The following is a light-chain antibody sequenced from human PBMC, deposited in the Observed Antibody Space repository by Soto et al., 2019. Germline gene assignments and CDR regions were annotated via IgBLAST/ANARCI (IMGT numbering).Light chain of an antibody. CDR3: QQYGNSPRCT. J-gene: IGKJ2*02. Sequence: EIVLTQSPGTLSLSPGERATLSCRASQSVSSSYLAWYQQKPGQAPRLLIYAASSRATGIPDRFSGSGSGTDFTLTISRLETEDFAVYYCQQYGNSPRCTFGQGTKLEIK. V-gene: IGKV3-20*01. CDR2: AAS. CDR1: QSVSSSY.